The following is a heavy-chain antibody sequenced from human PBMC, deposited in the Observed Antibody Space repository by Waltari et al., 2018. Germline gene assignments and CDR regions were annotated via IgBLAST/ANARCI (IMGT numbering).Heavy chain of an antibody. J-gene: IGHJ4*02. CDR3: ARNTYYYDNSGHYVFDY. D-gene: IGHD3-22*01. CDR2: IIPILGTT. V-gene: IGHV1-69*01. Sequence: QVQLVQSGAEVKKTGSSVKVSCKDSGGTLSTYAISWVRQAPGQGLEWMGGIIPILGTTNYAQKFQGRVTITADESTSTAYMELSSLRSEDTAVYYCARNTYYYDNSGHYVFDYWGQGTLVTVSS. CDR1: GGTLSTYA.